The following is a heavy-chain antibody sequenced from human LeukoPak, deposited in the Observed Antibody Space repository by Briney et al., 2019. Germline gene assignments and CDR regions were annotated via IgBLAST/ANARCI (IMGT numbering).Heavy chain of an antibody. J-gene: IGHJ4*02. CDR3: ARDNIVGPTGLDY. CDR1: GGSISSYY. V-gene: IGHV4-59*01. Sequence: SETLSLTCTVSGGSISSYYWSWIRQPPGKGLEWIGYIYYSGSTNYNPSLKSRVTISVDTSKNQFSLKLSSVTAADTAVYYCARDNIVGPTGLDYWGQGTLVTVSS. CDR2: IYYSGST. D-gene: IGHD1-26*01.